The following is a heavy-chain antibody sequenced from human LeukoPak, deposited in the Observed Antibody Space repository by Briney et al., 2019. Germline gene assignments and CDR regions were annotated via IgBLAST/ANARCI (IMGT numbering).Heavy chain of an antibody. CDR2: ISASGGNT. J-gene: IGHJ4*02. CDR1: GFSFSSYA. CDR3: AKLYGSSRNLDY. D-gene: IGHD1-14*01. Sequence: GGSLRLSCAASGFSFSSYAMSWVRQAPGKGLEWVSTISASGGNTYYADPVKGRFTISRDTSKNTLYLQMNSLRAEDTAVYYCAKLYGSSRNLDYWGQGTLVTVSS. V-gene: IGHV3-23*01.